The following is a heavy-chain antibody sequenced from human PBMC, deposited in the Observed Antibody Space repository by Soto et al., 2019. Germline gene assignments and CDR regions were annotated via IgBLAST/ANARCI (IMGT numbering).Heavy chain of an antibody. CDR2: MFYGGLS. CDR3: APLTVSLSGPYGIHV. CDR1: GVSVSSGDYY. V-gene: IGHV4-39*01. D-gene: IGHD2-15*01. Sequence: SETLSLTCSVSGVSVSSGDYYWAWVRQPPGKGLEWIGSMFYGGLSYYNPSLKSRVTLSVDTSKNQFSVRLNSVTAADTAVYYCAPLTVSLSGPYGIHVWGQGTTVTVSS. J-gene: IGHJ6*02.